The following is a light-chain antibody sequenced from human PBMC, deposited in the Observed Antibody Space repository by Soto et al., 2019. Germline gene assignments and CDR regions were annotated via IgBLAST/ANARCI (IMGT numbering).Light chain of an antibody. V-gene: IGLV2-14*01. CDR1: SSDFGGYNF. J-gene: IGLJ2*01. CDR2: DVS. CDR3: SSYTSTATLDVI. Sequence: QSVLTQPASVSGSPGQSITISCTGTSSDFGGYNFVSWYQQHPGKAPKLMIYDVSNRPSGVSNRFSGAKSGNTASLTISGLQPDDEADYYCSSYTSTATLDVIFGGGTKLTVL.